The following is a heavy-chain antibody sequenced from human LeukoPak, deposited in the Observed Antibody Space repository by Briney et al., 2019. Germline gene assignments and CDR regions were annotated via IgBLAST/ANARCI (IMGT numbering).Heavy chain of an antibody. V-gene: IGHV3-23*01. D-gene: IGHD6-13*01. J-gene: IGHJ3*02. CDR1: GFTFSSYA. Sequence: PGGSLRLSCAASGFTFSSYAMSWVRQAPGKGLEWVSTISGSGGTTYSADSVKGRFAISRDNSKNTLYLQMNSLRAEDTALYYCAKVSSSWYLDAFDIWGQGTMVTVSS. CDR2: ISGSGGTT. CDR3: AKVSSSWYLDAFDI.